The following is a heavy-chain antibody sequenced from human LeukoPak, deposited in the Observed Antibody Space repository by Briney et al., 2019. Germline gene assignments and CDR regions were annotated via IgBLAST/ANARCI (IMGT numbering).Heavy chain of an antibody. CDR3: ARGVVVLAAFDN. CDR2: IYYGGST. Sequence: SDPRSLTCMVSRHVMKNGYYWSSIRQLPGNGLEWIGYIYYGGSTFYSPSLKSRVTISVDPSKNQFSLELSSVTAADTAVYYCARGVVVLAAFDNWGQGTLVTVSS. V-gene: IGHV4-31*03. CDR1: RHVMKNGYY. J-gene: IGHJ4*02. D-gene: IGHD2-15*01.